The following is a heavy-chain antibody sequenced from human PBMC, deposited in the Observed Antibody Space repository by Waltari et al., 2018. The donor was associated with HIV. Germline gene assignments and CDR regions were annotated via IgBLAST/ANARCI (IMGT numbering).Heavy chain of an antibody. J-gene: IGHJ4*02. CDR1: GGSISNSY. CDR3: ARYSSAWTGFDY. D-gene: IGHD6-19*01. Sequence: QVQLQESGPGLVKPSETLSPICTVSGGSISNSYWGWIRQPPGKGLEWIGYIYYTGSTDYNPSLKSRVTISVDTSKNQFSLKLTSVTAADTAQYYCARYSSAWTGFDYWGQGTLVTVSS. CDR2: IYYTGST. V-gene: IGHV4-59*01.